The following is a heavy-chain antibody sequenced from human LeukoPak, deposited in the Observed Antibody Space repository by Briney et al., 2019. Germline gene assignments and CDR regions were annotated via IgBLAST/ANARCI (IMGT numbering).Heavy chain of an antibody. D-gene: IGHD3-22*01. Sequence: GALRLSCAASGFTVSSNYMSWVRQAPGKGLEWVSVIYSGGSTYYADSVKGRFTISRDNSKNTLYLQMNSLRAEDTAVYYCARVQAPRYYYDSSGYYNDYWGQGTLVTVSS. CDR2: IYSGGST. CDR1: GFTVSSNY. J-gene: IGHJ4*02. V-gene: IGHV3-66*01. CDR3: ARVQAPRYYYDSSGYYNDY.